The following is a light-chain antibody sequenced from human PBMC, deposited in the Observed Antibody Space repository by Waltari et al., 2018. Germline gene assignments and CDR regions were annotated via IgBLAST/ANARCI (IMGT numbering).Light chain of an antibody. Sequence: IALTQSPATLSLSPGERATLSCRANKSVSVYLAWYQHKPGQAPRLLIYDTSNRATDIPARFSGSGSGTEFTLTISSLQSEDFAVYYCQQYDNWHDYTFGQGTKLEIK. CDR2: DTS. J-gene: IGKJ2*01. CDR1: KSVSVY. V-gene: IGKV3-15*01. CDR3: QQYDNWHDYT.